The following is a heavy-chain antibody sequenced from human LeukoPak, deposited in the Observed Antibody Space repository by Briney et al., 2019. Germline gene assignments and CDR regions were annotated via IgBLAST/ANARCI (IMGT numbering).Heavy chain of an antibody. V-gene: IGHV3-30*04. CDR2: ISYDGSNK. D-gene: IGHD3-10*01. J-gene: IGHJ3*02. Sequence: GGSLRLSCAASGFTFSSYAMHWVRQAPGKGLEWVAVISYDGSNKYYADSVKGRFTISRDNSKNTLYLQMNSLRAEDTAVYYCAKDWRGSDYAFDIWGQGTMVTVSS. CDR3: AKDWRGSDYAFDI. CDR1: GFTFSSYA.